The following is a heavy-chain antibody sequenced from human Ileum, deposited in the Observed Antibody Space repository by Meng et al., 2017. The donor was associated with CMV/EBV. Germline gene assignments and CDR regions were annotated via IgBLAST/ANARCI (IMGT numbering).Heavy chain of an antibody. CDR2: IYTSGST. CDR1: RGSISSDY. CDR3: ARGPYSSSWSSFDY. J-gene: IGHJ4*02. D-gene: IGHD6-13*01. Sequence: LQEPGPGLGKPSETLSPTCTVSRGSISSDYWSWIRQPAGKGLEWIGRIYTSGSTNYNPSLKSRVTMSVDTSKTQFSLKLSSVTAADTAVYYCARGPYSSSWSSFDYWGQGTLVTVSS. V-gene: IGHV4-4*07.